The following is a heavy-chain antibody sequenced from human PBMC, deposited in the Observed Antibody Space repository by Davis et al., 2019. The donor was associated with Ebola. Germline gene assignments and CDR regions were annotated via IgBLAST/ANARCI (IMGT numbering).Heavy chain of an antibody. CDR1: GFTFNNYG. CDR2: IWYDGSDE. CDR3: ARKNVDSAFDY. D-gene: IGHD3-22*01. J-gene: IGHJ4*02. Sequence: GGSLRLSCAASGFTFNNYGVHWVRQAPGKGPEWVAVIWYDGSDEYYADSVKGRFTISRDNSKNTLFLQMNSLRGEDTALYYCARKNVDSAFDYWGQGTLVTVSS. V-gene: IGHV3-33*01.